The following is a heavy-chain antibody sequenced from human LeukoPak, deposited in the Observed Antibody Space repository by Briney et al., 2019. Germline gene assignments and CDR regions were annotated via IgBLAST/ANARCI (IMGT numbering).Heavy chain of an antibody. CDR1: GYTFTSYG. V-gene: IGHV1-18*01. J-gene: IGHJ6*03. CDR2: ISAYNGNT. CDR3: ARGHEPYYYMDV. Sequence: ASVKVSCXASGYTFTSYGISWVRLAPGHGLEWMGWISAYNGNTNYAQKLQGRVTMTTDTSTSTAYMELRSLRSDDTAVYYCARGHEPYYYMDVWGKGTTVTVSS. D-gene: IGHD1-14*01.